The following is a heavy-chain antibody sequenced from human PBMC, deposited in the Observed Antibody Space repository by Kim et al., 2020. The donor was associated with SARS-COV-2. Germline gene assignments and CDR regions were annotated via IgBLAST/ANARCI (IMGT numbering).Heavy chain of an antibody. CDR1: GGSISSYY. D-gene: IGHD6-13*01. CDR3: ARDSSSWSGRFHP. Sequence: SETLSLTCTVSGGSISSYYWSWIRQPPGKGLEWIGYIYYSGSTNYNPSLKSRVTISVDTSKNQFSLKLSSVTAADTAVYYCARDSSSWSGRFHPWGRGPLVTVSS. V-gene: IGHV4-59*13. CDR2: IYYSGST. J-gene: IGHJ5*02.